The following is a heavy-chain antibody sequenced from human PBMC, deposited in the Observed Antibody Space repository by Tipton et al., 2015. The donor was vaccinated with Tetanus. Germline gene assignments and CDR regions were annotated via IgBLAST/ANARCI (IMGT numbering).Heavy chain of an antibody. J-gene: IGHJ4*02. V-gene: IGHV4-39*01. D-gene: IGHD3-3*01. CDR3: ARHNSGYFTFFDY. Sequence: TLSLTCTVSGVSIADNTNYWGWIRQPPGKGLEWIGSIYFSGDTYSNPSLKSRVPTSVDTSRNQFSLRLSSVTAADTAVYYCARHNSGYFTFFDYWGQGTLVTVSS. CDR2: IYFSGDT. CDR1: GVSIADNTNY.